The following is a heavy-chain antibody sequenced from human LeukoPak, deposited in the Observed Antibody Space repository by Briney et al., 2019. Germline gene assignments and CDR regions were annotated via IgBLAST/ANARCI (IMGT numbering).Heavy chain of an antibody. J-gene: IGHJ4*02. CDR3: TRLMDTATVDY. Sequence: PGRSLRLSCTASGFTFGDYAMSWVRQAPGKGLEWVGFIRSKAYGGTTEYAASVKGRFTISRDDSKSIAYLQMNSLKTEDTAVYYCTRLMDTATVDYWGQGTLVTVSS. CDR2: IRSKAYGGTT. CDR1: GFTFGDYA. D-gene: IGHD5-18*01. V-gene: IGHV3-49*04.